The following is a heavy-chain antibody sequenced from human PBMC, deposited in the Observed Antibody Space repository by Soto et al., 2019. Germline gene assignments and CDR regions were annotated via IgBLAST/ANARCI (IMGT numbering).Heavy chain of an antibody. CDR2: IYSGGST. Sequence: GGSLRLSCAASGFTVSSNYMSWVRQAPGKGLEWVSVIYSGGSTYYADSVKGRFTISRDNSKNTLYLQMNSLRAEDTAVYYCAREISSGFDWSGFDPWGQGTLVTVSS. V-gene: IGHV3-53*01. D-gene: IGHD6-19*01. J-gene: IGHJ5*02. CDR1: GFTVSSNY. CDR3: AREISSGFDWSGFDP.